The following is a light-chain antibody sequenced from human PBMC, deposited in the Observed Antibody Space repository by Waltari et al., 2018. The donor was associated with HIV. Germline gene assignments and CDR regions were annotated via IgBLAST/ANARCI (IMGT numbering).Light chain of an antibody. CDR2: GAS. V-gene: IGKV1D-16*01. Sequence: QITQSPPSLSASVGQRVTLNCRASQTVRSSLAWYQQRPGKAPKSLVYGASKLQTQVPSRFSAGGSGTNFSLTINSLKPEDFATYICQQYYTFPRTFGRGT. J-gene: IGKJ1*01. CDR1: QTVRSS. CDR3: QQYYTFPRT.